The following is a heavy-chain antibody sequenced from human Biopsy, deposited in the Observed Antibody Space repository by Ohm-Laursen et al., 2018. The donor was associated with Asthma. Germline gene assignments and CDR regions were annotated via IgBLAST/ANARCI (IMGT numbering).Heavy chain of an antibody. CDR1: GYNFISFA. D-gene: IGHD3-9*01. J-gene: IGHJ3*01. CDR3: ARTYYDFLTGQVKDVFGV. Sequence: ASVKVSCKASGYNFISFAIHWVRQAPGQRLEWMGWVNTGNGDTKYSQNFQGRVTITRDTSASTAYMELRSLRSEDTATYYCARTYYDFLTGQVKDVFGVWGQGTMVTVSS. V-gene: IGHV1-3*04. CDR2: VNTGNGDT.